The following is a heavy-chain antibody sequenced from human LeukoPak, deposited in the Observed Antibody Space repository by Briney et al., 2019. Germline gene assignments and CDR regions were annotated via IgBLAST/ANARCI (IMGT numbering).Heavy chain of an antibody. D-gene: IGHD6-13*01. J-gene: IGHJ4*02. V-gene: IGHV3-74*01. CDR2: INSDGSRT. CDR3: VGAAADTTPRP. Sequence: GGSLRLSCAASGFTFSSYWMHWVRQAPGKGLVWVSGINSDGSRTSDADSVRGRFTISRDNAKNTLYLQMNSLRAEDTAVYYCVGAAADTTPRPWGQGTLVTVSS. CDR1: GFTFSSYW.